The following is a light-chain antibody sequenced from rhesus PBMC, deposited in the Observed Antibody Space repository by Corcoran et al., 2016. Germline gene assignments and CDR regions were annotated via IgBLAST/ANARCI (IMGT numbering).Light chain of an antibody. V-gene: IGKV2-72*01. J-gene: IGKJ3*01. Sequence: DILLTQTPLSLPITPGEPASISCRSNQTLLHNNGHTYLHWYLQKPGQSPQLLFYGGSKRAPVAPYRFRGRGSGSDFTLTINKVEAGDAGVYYCQQAMDFPFTFGPGTKLD. CDR3: QQAMDFPFT. CDR1: QTLLHNNGHTY. CDR2: GGS.